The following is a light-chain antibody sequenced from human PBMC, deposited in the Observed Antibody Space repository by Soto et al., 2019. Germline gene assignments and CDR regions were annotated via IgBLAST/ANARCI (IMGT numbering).Light chain of an antibody. V-gene: IGKV2-28*01. CDR3: MQALQTPT. J-gene: IGKJ1*01. Sequence: DIVMTQSPLSLPVTPGEPASISCRSSQSLLHSNGYNYLDWYLQKQGQSPQLLNNLGSNRASGVPDRFSGSGSGTDFTLKISRVEAEDVGVYYCMQALQTPTFGQGTKV. CDR2: LGS. CDR1: QSLLHSNGYNY.